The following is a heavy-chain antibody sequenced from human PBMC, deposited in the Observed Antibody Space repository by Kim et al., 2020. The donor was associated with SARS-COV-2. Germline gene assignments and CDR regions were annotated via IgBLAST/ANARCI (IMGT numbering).Heavy chain of an antibody. CDR3: AREIQPYYCDY. V-gene: IGHV4-34*01. J-gene: IGHJ4*02. Sequence: TNYIPPLRSRVTISVDTSKNQFSLKLSSVTAADTAVYYCAREIQPYYCDYWGQGTLVAVSS. CDR2: T.